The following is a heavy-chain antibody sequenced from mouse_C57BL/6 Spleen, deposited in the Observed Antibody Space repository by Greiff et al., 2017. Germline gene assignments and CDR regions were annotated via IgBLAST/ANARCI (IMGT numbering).Heavy chain of an antibody. Sequence: QVHVQQPGAELVRPGTSVKLSCKASGYTFTSYWMHWVKQRPGQGLEWIGVIDPSDSYTNYNQKFKGKATLTVDTSSSTAYMQLSSLTSDDSAVYYCARPGSTHWYFDVWGTGTTVTVSS. CDR2: IDPSDSYT. D-gene: IGHD1-1*01. CDR1: GYTFTSYW. CDR3: ARPGSTHWYFDV. J-gene: IGHJ1*03. V-gene: IGHV1-59*01.